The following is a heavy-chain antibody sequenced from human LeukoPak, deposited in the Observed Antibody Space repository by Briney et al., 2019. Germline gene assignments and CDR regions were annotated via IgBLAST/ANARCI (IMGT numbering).Heavy chain of an antibody. J-gene: IGHJ4*02. Sequence: GASVKVSCKASGYTFTSYYIHWVRQAPGQGLEWMGIIYPGCGSTSYAQKFQGRVTMTRDMSTSTVYMELSSLRSEDTAVYYCARDYVFDYWGQETLVTVSS. V-gene: IGHV1-46*01. CDR1: GYTFTSYY. CDR2: IYPGCGST. D-gene: IGHD3-10*02. CDR3: ARDYVFDY.